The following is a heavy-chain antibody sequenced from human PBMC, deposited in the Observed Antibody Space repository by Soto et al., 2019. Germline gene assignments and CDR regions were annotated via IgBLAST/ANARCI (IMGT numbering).Heavy chain of an antibody. Sequence: SETLSLNCTVSGGSISSSSYYWGWIRQPPGKGLEWIGSIYYSGSTYYNPSLKSRVTISVDTSKNQFSLKLSSVTAADTAVYYCARHGSPNRLAVGTQGTSVPVSS. CDR1: GGSISSSSYY. V-gene: IGHV4-39*01. CDR3: ARHGSPNRLAV. J-gene: IGHJ6*02. CDR2: IYYSGST.